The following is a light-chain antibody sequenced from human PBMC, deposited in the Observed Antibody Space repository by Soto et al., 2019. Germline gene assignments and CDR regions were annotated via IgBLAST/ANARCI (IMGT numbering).Light chain of an antibody. J-gene: IGKJ1*01. CDR3: QQCATSPLT. CDR2: DAS. V-gene: IGKV3-20*01. Sequence: EIVLTQSPGTLSLSPGERATLSCRASQSVGNNYVAWYQQKPGQAPRLLIHDASSRATGIPDRFSDSGSGTDFTLTISRLELEDFAVYFCQQCATSPLTFGQGTRVDIK. CDR1: QSVGNNY.